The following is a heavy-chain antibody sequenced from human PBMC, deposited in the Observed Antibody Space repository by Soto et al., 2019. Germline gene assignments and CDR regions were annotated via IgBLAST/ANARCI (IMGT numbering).Heavy chain of an antibody. CDR3: AKETPGIAAGAPS. V-gene: IGHV3-23*01. CDR2: ISASGRST. D-gene: IGHD6-13*01. Sequence: GGPLRLSCAASGFTFSIYDMRWVRQAPGKGLEWVSGISASGRSTYYADSVKGRFTISRDNSKNTLYLQMNSLRAEDTAVYYCAKETPGIAAGAPSWGQGTLVTGSS. CDR1: GFTFSIYD. J-gene: IGHJ4*02.